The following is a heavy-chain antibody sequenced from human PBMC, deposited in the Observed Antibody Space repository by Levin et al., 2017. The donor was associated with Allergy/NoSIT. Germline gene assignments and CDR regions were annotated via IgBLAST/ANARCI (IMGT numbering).Heavy chain of an antibody. CDR2: VYYIGST. D-gene: IGHD2-2*01. V-gene: IGHV4-39*01. J-gene: IGHJ6*03. Sequence: PSETLSLTCTVSGGSISSSSYYWGWIRQPPGRGLEWIGSVYYIGSTYYNPSLKSRVTISVDTSKNQFSLKLSSVTAADTAVYYCARLGDSFCSSTSCPPLRAYYYYYMDVWGKGTTVTVSS. CDR3: ARLGDSFCSSTSCPPLRAYYYYYMDV. CDR1: GGSISSSSYY.